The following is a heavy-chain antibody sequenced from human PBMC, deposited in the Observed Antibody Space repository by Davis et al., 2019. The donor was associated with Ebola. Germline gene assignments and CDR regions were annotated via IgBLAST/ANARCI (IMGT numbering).Heavy chain of an antibody. CDR3: ARYLVVAATPDY. D-gene: IGHD2-15*01. V-gene: IGHV1-18*04. J-gene: IGHJ4*02. CDR2: ISAYNGNT. Sequence: ASVKVSCKASGYTFTGYYMHWVRQAPGQGLEWMGWISAYNGNTNYAQKLQGRVTMTTDTSTSTAYMELRSLRSDDTAVYYCARYLVVAATPDYWGQGTLVTVSS. CDR1: GYTFTGYY.